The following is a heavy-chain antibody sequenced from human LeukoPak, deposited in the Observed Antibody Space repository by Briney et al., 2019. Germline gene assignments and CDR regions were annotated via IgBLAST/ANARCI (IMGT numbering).Heavy chain of an antibody. D-gene: IGHD6-13*01. CDR3: ARDSRISAAGRGLYYFDY. Sequence: PSETLCLTCTVSGGSISSSSYYWGWIRQPPGKGLEWIGSIYYSGSTYYNPSLKSRVTISVDTSKNQFSLKLSSVTAADTAVYYCARDSRISAAGRGLYYFDYWGQGTLVTVSS. CDR1: GGSISSSSYY. CDR2: IYYSGST. J-gene: IGHJ4*02. V-gene: IGHV4-39*07.